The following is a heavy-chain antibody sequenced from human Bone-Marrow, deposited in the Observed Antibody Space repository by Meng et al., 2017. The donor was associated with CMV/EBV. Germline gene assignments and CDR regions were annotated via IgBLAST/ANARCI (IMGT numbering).Heavy chain of an antibody. CDR2: VYSGGTST. J-gene: IGHJ2*01. Sequence: FRRYAMRWVRQAPGKGLEWVSVVYSGGTSTYYADSVKGRFTIYRDNSKNTVYLQMNSLRAEDAAVYYCAKLNPSYCTSTSCYQWYFDLWGRGTLVTVS. V-gene: IGHV3-23*03. CDR1: FRRYA. D-gene: IGHD2-2*01. CDR3: AKLNPSYCTSTSCYQWYFDL.